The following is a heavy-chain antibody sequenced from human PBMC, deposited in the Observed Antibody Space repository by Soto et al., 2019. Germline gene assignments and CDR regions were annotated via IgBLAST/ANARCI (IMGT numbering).Heavy chain of an antibody. J-gene: IGHJ6*02. Sequence: GGSLRLSCAASGFTFSSYGMHWVRQAPGKGLEWVAVIWYDGSNKYYADSVKGRFTISRDNSKSTLYPQMNSLRAEDTAVYYCARPLEAYYYYYGMDVWGQGTTVTVSS. CDR1: GFTFSSYG. CDR2: IWYDGSNK. CDR3: ARPLEAYYYYYGMDV. V-gene: IGHV3-33*01.